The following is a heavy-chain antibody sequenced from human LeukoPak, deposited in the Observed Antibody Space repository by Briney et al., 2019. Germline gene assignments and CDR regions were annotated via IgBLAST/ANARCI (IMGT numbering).Heavy chain of an antibody. V-gene: IGHV4-39*01. CDR2: IYFRGST. Sequence: KPSETLSLTSTVSGRSISISSYYWAWIRQPPGKGLEWFGSIYFRGSTYYNPSPKSRVTISVDTYNNQISLKLSAVTAADTAVYYCARSRQYHLLGWFDPWGQGTLVTVSS. D-gene: IGHD2-2*01. CDR3: ARSRQYHLLGWFDP. J-gene: IGHJ5*02. CDR1: GRSISISSYY.